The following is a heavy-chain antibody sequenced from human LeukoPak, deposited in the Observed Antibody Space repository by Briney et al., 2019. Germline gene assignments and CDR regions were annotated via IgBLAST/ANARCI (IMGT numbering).Heavy chain of an antibody. Sequence: ASVKVSCKASGYIFTSYGINWVRQAPGRGLEWMGWISTYNGNTKYAQKVQGRVTLTTDTSTATAYMELRSLRSDDTAIYYCARGRAAADDFDYWGQGTLVTVSS. V-gene: IGHV1-18*01. CDR3: ARGRAAADDFDY. D-gene: IGHD6-13*01. CDR2: ISTYNGNT. J-gene: IGHJ4*02. CDR1: GYIFTSYG.